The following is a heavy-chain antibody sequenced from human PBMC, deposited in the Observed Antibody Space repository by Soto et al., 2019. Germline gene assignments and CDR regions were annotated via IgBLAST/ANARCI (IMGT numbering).Heavy chain of an antibody. J-gene: IGHJ4*02. V-gene: IGHV3-23*01. D-gene: IGHD3-22*01. Sequence: EVQLLESGGGLVQPGGSLRLSCTASGFTFSGYAMSWVRQSPRKELEWVAAITGDGHRTYYADSVEGRFTISRDYSKKTLFLQMNSLRTEDTAIYHCAKRDYYDSATFSPLFESWGQGVLVTVSS. CDR1: GFTFSGYA. CDR3: AKRDYYDSATFSPLFES. CDR2: ITGDGHRT.